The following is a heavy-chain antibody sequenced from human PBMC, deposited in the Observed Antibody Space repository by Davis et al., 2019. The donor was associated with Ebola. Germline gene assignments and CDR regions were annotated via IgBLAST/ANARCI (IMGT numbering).Heavy chain of an antibody. CDR1: GFTFSDYY. V-gene: IGHV3-11*04. D-gene: IGHD3-16*02. CDR2: ISSSGITI. Sequence: GESLKISCAASGFTFSDYYMSWIRQAPGKGLEWVSYISSSGITIYYADSVKGRFTISRDNAKNSLYLQMNSLRAEDTAVYYCARERGSDYLWGSYRWVYGMDVWGQGTTVTVSS. J-gene: IGHJ6*02. CDR3: ARERGSDYLWGSYRWVYGMDV.